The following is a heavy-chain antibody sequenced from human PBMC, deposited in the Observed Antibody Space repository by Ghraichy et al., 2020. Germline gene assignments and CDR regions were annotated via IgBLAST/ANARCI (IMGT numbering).Heavy chain of an antibody. D-gene: IGHD2-15*01. Sequence: SETLSLTCTVSGGSISSSSYYWGWIRQPPGKGLEWIGSIYSSGRTYYSPSLKSRVTISVDTSKNQFSLKLSSVTAADSALYYCARHGEVGLWVVTATPSWFDPWGQGTLVTVSS. CDR1: GGSISSSSYY. V-gene: IGHV4-39*01. CDR3: ARHGEVGLWVVTATPSWFDP. CDR2: IYSSGRT. J-gene: IGHJ5*02.